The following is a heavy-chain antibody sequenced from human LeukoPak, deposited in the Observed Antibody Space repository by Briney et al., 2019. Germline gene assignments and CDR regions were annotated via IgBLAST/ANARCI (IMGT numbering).Heavy chain of an antibody. CDR3: ARLKSRSWKDAFDI. J-gene: IGHJ3*02. Sequence: GASLKLSCKVSGYIFTTYWIGWVRQMPGKGLEWMGIIYPGDSDTRYSPSFQGQVTISADKSITTAYLQWGSLKASDTATYYCARLKSRSWKDAFDIWGQGTTVTVSS. D-gene: IGHD1-1*01. CDR2: IYPGDSDT. CDR1: GYIFTTYW. V-gene: IGHV5-51*01.